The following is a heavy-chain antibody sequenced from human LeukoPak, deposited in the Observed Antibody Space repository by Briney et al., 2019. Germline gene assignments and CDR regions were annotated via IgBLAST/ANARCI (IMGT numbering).Heavy chain of an antibody. CDR2: IGGSGGDT. CDR1: GFTFSSSA. CDR3: AKATSGWYNLDY. J-gene: IGHJ4*02. V-gene: IGHV3-23*01. D-gene: IGHD6-19*01. Sequence: GGSLRLSCVASGFTFSSSAMNWVRQAPGEGLQWVSAIGGSGGDTYYADSVKGRFTISRDNSKNTLYLQMNTLRAEDTAVYYCAKATSGWYNLDYWGQGTLVTVFS.